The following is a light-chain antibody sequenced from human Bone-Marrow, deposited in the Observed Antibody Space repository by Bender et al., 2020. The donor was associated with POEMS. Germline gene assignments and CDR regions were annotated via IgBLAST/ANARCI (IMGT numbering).Light chain of an antibody. CDR3: AAWDDSLNAYV. CDR1: SADVGNYNL. CDR2: EVS. V-gene: IGLV2-23*02. Sequence: QSALTQPASVSGTPGQSITISCTGSSADVGNYNLVSWYQQHPGTAPKLLLYEVSKRPSGISDRFSGSKSGSTASLTISGLQAEDEADYFCAAWDDSLNAYVFGTETKVTVL. J-gene: IGLJ1*01.